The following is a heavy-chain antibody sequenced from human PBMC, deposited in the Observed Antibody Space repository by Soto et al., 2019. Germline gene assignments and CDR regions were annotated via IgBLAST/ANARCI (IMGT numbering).Heavy chain of an antibody. CDR3: ARAPGLGVDNIHY. J-gene: IGHJ4*02. V-gene: IGHV4-59*02. CDR2: VFHSGSS. Sequence: RSLTCTVSGASVTGFYWSWIRQPPGKGLEWIGYVFHSGSSNYNPSLKSRVTISVDTSKSQISLRLTSVTAADTAVYYCARAPGLGVDNIHYWGQGTPVTVSS. D-gene: IGHD1-1*01. CDR1: GASVTGFY.